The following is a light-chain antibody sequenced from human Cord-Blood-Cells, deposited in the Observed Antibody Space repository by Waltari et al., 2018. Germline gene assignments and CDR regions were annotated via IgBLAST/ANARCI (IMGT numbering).Light chain of an antibody. Sequence: QSALTQPASVSGSPGQSITISCTGTSSDVGGYNYVSWYQQHPGKAPKLMIYEVSNRPSGVSNRVSGSESGNTASLTISGLQAEDEADYYCSSYTSSSTWVFGGGTKLTVL. CDR3: SSYTSSSTWV. V-gene: IGLV2-14*01. J-gene: IGLJ3*02. CDR1: SSDVGGYNY. CDR2: EVS.